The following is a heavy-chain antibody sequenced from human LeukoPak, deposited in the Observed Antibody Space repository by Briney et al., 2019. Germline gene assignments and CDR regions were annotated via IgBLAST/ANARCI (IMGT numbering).Heavy chain of an antibody. CDR1: GGTFSSYA. CDR2: IIPIFGTA. V-gene: IGHV1-69*13. Sequence: SVKVSCKASGGTFSSYAISWVRQAPGQGLEWMGGIIPIFGTANYAQKFQGRVTITADESTSTAYMELSSPRSEDTAVYYCARDGPPSYYYDSRSDYFDYWGQGTLVTVSS. D-gene: IGHD3-22*01. J-gene: IGHJ4*02. CDR3: ARDGPPSYYYDSRSDYFDY.